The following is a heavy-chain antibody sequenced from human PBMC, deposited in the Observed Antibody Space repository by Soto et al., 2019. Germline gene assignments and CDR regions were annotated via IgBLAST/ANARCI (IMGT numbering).Heavy chain of an antibody. D-gene: IGHD6-13*01. J-gene: IGHJ4*02. V-gene: IGHV1-18*01. Sequence: QVKLVQSGAEVKKPGASVKVSCKASGYTFTSYGISWVRQAPGQGLEWMGWISAYNGNTNYAQNLQGRVTMTTDSSTSIAYMEPRSLRSDDTAVYYCASDGAAAGPFDYWGQGTLVTVSS. CDR2: ISAYNGNT. CDR3: ASDGAAAGPFDY. CDR1: GYTFTSYG.